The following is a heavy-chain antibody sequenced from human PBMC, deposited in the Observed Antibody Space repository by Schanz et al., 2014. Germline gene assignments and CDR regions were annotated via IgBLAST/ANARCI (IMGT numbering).Heavy chain of an antibody. J-gene: IGHJ6*01. CDR3: AKVDRTRYYAMDV. D-gene: IGHD3-9*01. CDR2: IIPILDKT. V-gene: IGHV1-69*09. Sequence: QVQLVQSGAEVKKPGSSVKVSCKASGGTFSSSTLTWVRQAPGQGLEWMGRIIPILDKTNYAQKFQGRVTMAADKATSTVYMEVSGLRSEDTAVYYCAKVDRTRYYAMDVGGGGTTVTVGS. CDR1: GGTFSSST.